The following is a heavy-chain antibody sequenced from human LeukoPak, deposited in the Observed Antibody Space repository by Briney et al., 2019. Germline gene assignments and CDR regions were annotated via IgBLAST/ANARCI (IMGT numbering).Heavy chain of an antibody. CDR1: GFTFSSYA. V-gene: IGHV3-53*01. Sequence: QPGGSLRLSCAASGFTFSSYAMSWARQAPGKGLEWVSVIYSGSTTDYADSVKGRFTISRDSSKNTLYLQMNSLRVDDTAVCYCARGGQWLVDRGQGTLVTVSS. CDR3: ARGGQWLVD. CDR2: IYSGSTT. J-gene: IGHJ4*02. D-gene: IGHD6-19*01.